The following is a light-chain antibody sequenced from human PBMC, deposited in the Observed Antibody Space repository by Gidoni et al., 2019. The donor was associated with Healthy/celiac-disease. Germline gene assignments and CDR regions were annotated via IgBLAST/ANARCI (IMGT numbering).Light chain of an antibody. V-gene: IGKV3-20*01. CDR1: QSVSSSY. Sequence: EIMLTQSPGTLSLSPGESATLSFRASQSVSSSYLAWYQQKPGQAPRLLIYGASSRATSIPDRFSGSGSGTDFTLTISRLEPADFAVYYCQQYGSSPLTFGGXTKVEIK. CDR2: GAS. J-gene: IGKJ4*01. CDR3: QQYGSSPLT.